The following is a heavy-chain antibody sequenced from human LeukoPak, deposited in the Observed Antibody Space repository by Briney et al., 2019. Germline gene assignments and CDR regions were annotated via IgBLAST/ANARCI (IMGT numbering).Heavy chain of an antibody. CDR2: IYYTGNT. D-gene: IGHD3-22*01. J-gene: IGHJ4*02. CDR1: GSSISGYY. V-gene: IGHV4-59*08. CDR3: ARLRRYYDSSGYYTNIDY. Sequence: SETLSLTCSVSGSSISGYYWSWIRQPPGKGLEGIGYIYYTGNTNYIPSLKSRVTISVDTSKNQFSLNLSSVTAADTAVYYFARLRRYYDSSGYYTNIDYWGQGTLVTVSS.